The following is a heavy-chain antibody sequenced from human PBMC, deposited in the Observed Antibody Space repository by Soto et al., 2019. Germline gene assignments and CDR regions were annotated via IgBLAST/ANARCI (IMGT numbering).Heavy chain of an antibody. CDR3: AMEGVTARFDY. CDR1: GFTFSSYA. V-gene: IGHV3-23*01. Sequence: GGSLRLSCAASGFTFSSYAMAWVRQAPGKGLEYVSAIGASGSTYYADSVKGRFTISRDNSKNTLYLQMDSLRAEDTAVYSCAMEGVTARFDYWGQGTLVTVSS. D-gene: IGHD6-6*01. J-gene: IGHJ4*02. CDR2: IGASGST.